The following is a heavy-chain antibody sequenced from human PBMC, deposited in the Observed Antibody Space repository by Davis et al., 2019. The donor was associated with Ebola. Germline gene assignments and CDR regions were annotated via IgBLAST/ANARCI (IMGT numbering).Heavy chain of an antibody. V-gene: IGHV1-2*06. CDR1: GYTFTSYD. D-gene: IGHD3-10*01. J-gene: IGHJ4*02. CDR2: INPNSGGT. CDR3: ARGKLLWFGELSSWYFDY. Sequence: AASVKVSCKASGYTFTSYDINWVRQATGQGLEWMGRINPNSGGTNYAQKFQGRVTMTRDTSISTAYMELSRLRSDDTAVYYCARGKLLWFGELSSWYFDYWGQGTLVTVSS.